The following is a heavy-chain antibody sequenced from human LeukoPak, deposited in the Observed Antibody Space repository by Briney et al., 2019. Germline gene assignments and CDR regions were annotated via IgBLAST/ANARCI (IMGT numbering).Heavy chain of an antibody. V-gene: IGHV3-30*02. CDR2: IRYDGSNK. J-gene: IGHJ4*02. D-gene: IGHD3-22*01. CDR3: AKLGVDDSSGYYYVTDY. CDR1: GFTFSSYG. Sequence: PGGSLRLSCAASGFTFSSYGMHWVRQAPGKGLEWVAFIRYDGSNKYYADSVKGRFTISRDNSKNTLYLRMNSLRAEDTAVYYCAKLGVDDSSGYYYVTDYWGQGTLVTVSS.